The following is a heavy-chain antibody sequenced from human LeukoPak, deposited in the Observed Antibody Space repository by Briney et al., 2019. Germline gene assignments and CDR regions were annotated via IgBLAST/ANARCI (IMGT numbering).Heavy chain of an antibody. CDR2: IYLDDDK. D-gene: IGHD3-3*01. J-gene: IGHJ4*02. CDR1: GFSLRTRGGG. Sequence: SGPTLINPTPTLTLTGTFSGFSLRTRGGGVGWIRQPPGKALEWLALIYLDDDKRYRPSLKSRLTITKDTSKNQVVLTMTNMDPVDTATYYCARRNTFWSGYPFDYWGQGTPVTVSS. CDR3: ARRNTFWSGYPFDY. V-gene: IGHV2-5*02.